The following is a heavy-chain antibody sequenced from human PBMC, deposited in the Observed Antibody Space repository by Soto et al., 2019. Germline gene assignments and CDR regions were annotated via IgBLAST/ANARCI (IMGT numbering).Heavy chain of an antibody. D-gene: IGHD3-9*01. CDR1: GGSVSGGSYC. J-gene: IGHJ2*01. V-gene: IGHV4-61*01. Sequence: QVQLQESGPGLVKPSETLSLTCTVSGGSVSGGSYCWSWIRQPPGKGLECIGYVYNSGSTTYNPPLQSRVTISVDTSKNQFARGLSSVTAADTAVYYCARVPLTTYFDLWGRGTLVTVSS. CDR2: VYNSGST. CDR3: ARVPLTTYFDL.